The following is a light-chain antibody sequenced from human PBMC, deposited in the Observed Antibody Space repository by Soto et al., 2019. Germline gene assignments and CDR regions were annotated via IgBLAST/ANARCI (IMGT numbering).Light chain of an antibody. CDR3: QQRSSWPIT. CDR1: QSVTSY. Sequence: EIVLTKASATLSLSPGERATLSCRASQSVTSYLALYQQIPGQAPRLLINDASRRATGIPDRFSGSGSGADFTLTISSPEPEDFAVYYCQQRSSWPITFGQGTRPAV. CDR2: DAS. J-gene: IGKJ5*01. V-gene: IGKV3-11*01.